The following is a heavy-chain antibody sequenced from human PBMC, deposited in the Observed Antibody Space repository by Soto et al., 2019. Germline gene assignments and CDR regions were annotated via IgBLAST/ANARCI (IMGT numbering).Heavy chain of an antibody. CDR2: ISGYNGQT. CDR1: AYTFTTYG. J-gene: IGHJ6*02. CDR3: ARDGGTEIWVGGLNAMDV. Sequence: QVQLVQSGPEVKKPGASVRVSCKASAYTFTTYGISWVRQAPGQGLEWMGWISGYNGQTNYAQKFRGRVTFTTDRSTSTAYMEVRSLRSDDPAMYYCARDGGTEIWVGGLNAMDVWGQGTTVTVSS. V-gene: IGHV1-18*04. D-gene: IGHD3-10*01.